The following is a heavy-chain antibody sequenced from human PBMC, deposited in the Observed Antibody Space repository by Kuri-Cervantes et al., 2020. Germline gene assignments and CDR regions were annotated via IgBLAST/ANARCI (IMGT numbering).Heavy chain of an antibody. CDR2: ISAYSGNT. V-gene: IGHV1-18*01. CDR1: GYTFTSYG. CDR3: ARVGGYYDFPHYGMDV. D-gene: IGHD3-3*01. Sequence: ASVKVSCKASGYTFTSYGISWVRQAPGQGLEWMGWISAYSGNTNYAQKLQGRVTMTTDTSTSTAYMELRSLRSDDTAVYYCARVGGYYDFPHYGMDVWGQGTTVTVSS. J-gene: IGHJ6*02.